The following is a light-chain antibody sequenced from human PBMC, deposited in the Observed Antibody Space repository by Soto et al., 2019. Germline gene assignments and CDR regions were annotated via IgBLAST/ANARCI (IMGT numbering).Light chain of an antibody. V-gene: IGKV3-20*01. CDR1: QSVSSSY. CDR2: GAS. CDR3: QQYGRWWT. J-gene: IGKJ1*01. Sequence: EIVLTQSPGTLSLSPGERATLSCRASQSVSSSYLAWYQQKPSQAHRLLIYGASSRATGIPDRFSGSGSGTDFTLTISRLEPEDFAVYYCQQYGRWWTFGQGTKVEIK.